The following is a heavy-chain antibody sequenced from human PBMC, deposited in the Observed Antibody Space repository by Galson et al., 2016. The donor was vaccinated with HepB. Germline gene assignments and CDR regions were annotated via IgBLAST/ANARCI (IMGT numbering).Heavy chain of an antibody. CDR3: ARGPGNYYFDY. CDR2: INAGNGNT. CDR1: GYTFTDYY. D-gene: IGHD1-7*01. V-gene: IGHV1-3*01. Sequence: SVKVSCKASGYTFTDYYLHWVRQAPGQRLEWMGWINAGNGNTKYSQKFQGRVTITRDTSASTAYMKLSSLRSEDTAVYYCARGPGNYYFDYWGQGTLVTVSS. J-gene: IGHJ4*02.